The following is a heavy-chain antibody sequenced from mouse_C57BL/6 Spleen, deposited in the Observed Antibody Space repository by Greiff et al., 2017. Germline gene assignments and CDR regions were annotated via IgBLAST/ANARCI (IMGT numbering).Heavy chain of an antibody. CDR2: IYPGSGST. CDR1: GYTFTSYW. Sequence: QVQLKESGAELVKPGASVKMSCKASGYTFTSYWITWVKQRPGQGLEWIGDIYPGSGSTNYNEKFKSKATLTVDTSSSTAYMQLSSLTSEDSAVYYCARNPSTLYFDYWGQGTTLTVSS. J-gene: IGHJ2*01. V-gene: IGHV1-55*01. CDR3: ARNPSTLYFDY. D-gene: IGHD4-1*02.